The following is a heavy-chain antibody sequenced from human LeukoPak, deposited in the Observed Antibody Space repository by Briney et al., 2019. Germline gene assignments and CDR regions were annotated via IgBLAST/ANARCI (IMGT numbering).Heavy chain of an antibody. V-gene: IGHV3-23*01. D-gene: IGHD4-23*01. CDR3: AKDPSDYVGAFDI. Sequence: GGSLRLSCSASGFTFSSSAMHWVRQAPGKGLEWVSGISASGGSTYYADSVRGRFTISRDNSKNTLYVQMNSLRDEDTAVYYCAKDPSDYVGAFDIWGQGTMVSVSS. CDR1: GFTFSSSA. J-gene: IGHJ3*02. CDR2: ISASGGST.